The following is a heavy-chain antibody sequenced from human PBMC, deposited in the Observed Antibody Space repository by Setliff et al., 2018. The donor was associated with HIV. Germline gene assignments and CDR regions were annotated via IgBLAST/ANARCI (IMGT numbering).Heavy chain of an antibody. CDR2: IKDDGREE. D-gene: IGHD3-3*01. CDR1: GFTFSRHW. J-gene: IGHJ4*02. CDR3: ARCLNTEYWSGYSPFDY. V-gene: IGHV3-7*03. Sequence: GSLKISCAASGFTFSRHWMSWVRQAPGKGLEWVASIKDDGREEDYADSVKGRFTISRDNAKNSLFLQMDSLRAEDTAVYYCARCLNTEYWSGYSPFDYWGLGSLVT.